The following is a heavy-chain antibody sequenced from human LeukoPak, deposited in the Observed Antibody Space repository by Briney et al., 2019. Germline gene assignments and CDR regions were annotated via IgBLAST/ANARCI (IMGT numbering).Heavy chain of an antibody. V-gene: IGHV4-59*01. J-gene: IGHJ6*02. D-gene: IGHD3-16*02. CDR1: SDFISSYY. Sequence: PSETLSLTCSVSSDFISSYYWSWIRQPPGKGLEWIGYIYYSGSTNYNPSLKSRVTISVDTSKNQFSLKLSSVTAADTAVYYCARVLTGRPYRPEYYGMDVWGQGTTVTVSS. CDR2: IYYSGST. CDR3: ARVLTGRPYRPEYYGMDV.